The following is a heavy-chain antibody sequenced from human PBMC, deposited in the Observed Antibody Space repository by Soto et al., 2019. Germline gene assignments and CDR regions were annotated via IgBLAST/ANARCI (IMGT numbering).Heavy chain of an antibody. D-gene: IGHD2-8*01. CDR1: GGSISVYY. V-gene: IGHV4-59*01. Sequence: PSETLSLTCTVSGGSISVYYWSWVRQPPGKGLEWIGYMYYSGSTTYNPSLKSRVTMSVDTSKNHFSLKLNSVTTADTAVYYCARLIFAGAWLDPWGQGTLVTVSS. CDR3: ARLIFAGAWLDP. J-gene: IGHJ5*02. CDR2: MYYSGST.